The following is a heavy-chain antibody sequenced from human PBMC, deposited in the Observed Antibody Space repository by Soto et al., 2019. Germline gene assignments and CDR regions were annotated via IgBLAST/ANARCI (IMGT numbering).Heavy chain of an antibody. D-gene: IGHD6-6*01. CDR2: ISSDEKIK. CDR3: ARGLRSVLDY. V-gene: IGHV3-33*01. CDR1: GFIFSNFG. J-gene: IGHJ4*02. Sequence: PRLSCVASGFIFSNFGMHWVRQAPGKGLEWVAVISSDEKIKQYADSVRGRFAISRDNSKNTLYLQMTSLRAEDTAIYYCARGLRSVLDYWGQGTLVTVSS.